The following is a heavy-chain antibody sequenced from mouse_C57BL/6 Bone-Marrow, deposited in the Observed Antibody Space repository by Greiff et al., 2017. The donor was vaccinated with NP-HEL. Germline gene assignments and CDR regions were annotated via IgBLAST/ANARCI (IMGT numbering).Heavy chain of an antibody. Sequence: EVKLMESGGGLVQPGESLKLSCESNEYEFPSHDMSWVRKTPEKRLELVAAIKRDGGSTYYPDTMERRFIISRDNTKKPLYLQMSSLRSEDTAFYYCASYDWFAYWGQGTLVTVSA. CDR2: IKRDGGST. D-gene: IGHD1-1*01. CDR3: ASYDWFAY. CDR1: EYEFPSHD. V-gene: IGHV5-2*01. J-gene: IGHJ3*01.